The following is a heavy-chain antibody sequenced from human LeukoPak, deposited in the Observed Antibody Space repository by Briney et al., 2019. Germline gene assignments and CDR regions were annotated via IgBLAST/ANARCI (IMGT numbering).Heavy chain of an antibody. CDR3: ARGSGFDNWFDP. J-gene: IGHJ5*02. V-gene: IGHV3-23*01. CDR2: ISGSGGST. Sequence: GGSLRLSCAASGFTFSSYAMSWVRQAPGKGLEWVSAISGSGGSTYYAHSVKGRFTISRDNSKNTRYLQMYSLRAEGTAVYYCARGSGFDNWFDPWGQGTLGTVSS. D-gene: IGHD3-10*01. CDR1: GFTFSSYA.